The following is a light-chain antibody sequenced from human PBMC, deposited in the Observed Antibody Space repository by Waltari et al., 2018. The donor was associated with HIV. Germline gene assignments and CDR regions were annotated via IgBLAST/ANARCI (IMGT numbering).Light chain of an antibody. CDR3: ATWDDSLGFWL. Sequence: QSVLTHLPSASGTPGQRVSISCSGSRSNIATNYVYCYRQVPGTAPKLLICRNDQRPTGVPDRFSGSKSGTSASLAISGLLSEDESDYHCATWDDSLGFWLFGGGTK. J-gene: IGLJ3*02. CDR2: RND. V-gene: IGLV1-47*01. CDR1: RSNIATNY.